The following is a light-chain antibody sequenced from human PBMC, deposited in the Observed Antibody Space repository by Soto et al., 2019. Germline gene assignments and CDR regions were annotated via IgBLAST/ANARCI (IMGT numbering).Light chain of an antibody. Sequence: QSALTQPASVSGSPGQSITISCTGTSSDVGAFTSVSWYQQHPGKAPKLIIYDIIHRPSGVSDRFSGSKSANTASLTISGLQPEDEATYHCSSYSRSTTLVVFGGGTKLTVL. CDR3: SSYSRSTTLVV. J-gene: IGLJ2*01. CDR1: SSDVGAFTS. V-gene: IGLV2-14*03. CDR2: DII.